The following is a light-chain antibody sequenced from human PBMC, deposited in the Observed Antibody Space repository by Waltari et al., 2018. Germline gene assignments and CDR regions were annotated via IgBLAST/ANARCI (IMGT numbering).Light chain of an antibody. CDR1: TLSNEY. Sequence: SYELTQPPSVAVSPVQTVRLTCSGNTLSNEYTYWYQQKPGQAPILLIYQDTKRPSGIPERFSGSTSGTTVTLTITGVQAEDEAAYYCQSPSSSGSYHWLFGGGTKVTVL. V-gene: IGLV3-25*03. CDR2: QDT. J-gene: IGLJ3*02. CDR3: QSPSSSGSYHWL.